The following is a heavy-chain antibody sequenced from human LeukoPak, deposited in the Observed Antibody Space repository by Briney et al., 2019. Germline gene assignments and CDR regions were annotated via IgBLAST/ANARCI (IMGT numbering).Heavy chain of an antibody. CDR1: GGSISGSDYY. CDR3: GRHKGMPGYSTY. J-gene: IGHJ4*02. CDR2: IYYSGSA. Sequence: SETLSLTCTVSGGSISGSDYYWGWIRQPPGKGLEWIGNIYYSGSAYYNPSLKSRVTMSVDTSKNQFSLKLSSVTAADTAVYYCGRHKGMPGYSTYWGQGSLVTVSS. D-gene: IGHD4-11*01. V-gene: IGHV4-39*01.